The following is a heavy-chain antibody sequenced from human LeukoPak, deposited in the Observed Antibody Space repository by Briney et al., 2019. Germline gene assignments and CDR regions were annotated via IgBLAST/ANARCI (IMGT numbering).Heavy chain of an antibody. Sequence: SGTLSLTCSVSGGSITSSTWWSWVRQPPGKGLEWIGEISQSKNTDYNPSLKSRVAISVDKSKNQLSLKVSSVTAADTAVYYCARDPHCSSTSCRFDYWSQGTLVTVSS. CDR2: ISQSKNT. V-gene: IGHV4-4*02. CDR3: ARDPHCSSTSCRFDY. CDR1: GGSITSSTW. D-gene: IGHD2-2*01. J-gene: IGHJ4*02.